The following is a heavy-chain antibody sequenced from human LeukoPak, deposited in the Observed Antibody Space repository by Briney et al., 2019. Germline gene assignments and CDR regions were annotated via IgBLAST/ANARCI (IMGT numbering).Heavy chain of an antibody. CDR2: VSGDGTTT. Sequence: GGSLRLSCAASGFTFSTYWMHWVRQAPGKGLVWVSGVSGDGTTTNYADSVKGRFSISRDNAKNTLFLQVSSLTDEDTAVYYCARGGGGVVRNGLDVWGLGTTVTVSS. V-gene: IGHV3-74*01. D-gene: IGHD2-15*01. J-gene: IGHJ6*02. CDR1: GFTFSTYW. CDR3: ARGGGGVVRNGLDV.